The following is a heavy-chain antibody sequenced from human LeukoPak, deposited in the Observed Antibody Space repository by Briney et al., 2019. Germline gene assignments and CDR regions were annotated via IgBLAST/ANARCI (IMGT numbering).Heavy chain of an antibody. CDR3: ARNSSGNYFDY. D-gene: IGHD1-26*01. J-gene: IGHJ4*02. CDR2: IYNSGST. CDR1: GNSISNTYY. Sequence: SETLSLICAVSGNSISNTYYWGWIRQPPGKELEWIGSIYNSGSTHYNPSLKSRVTISVDTSKNQFSLKLNSVTAADTAVYYCARNSSGNYFDYWGQGTLVTVSS. V-gene: IGHV4-38-2*01.